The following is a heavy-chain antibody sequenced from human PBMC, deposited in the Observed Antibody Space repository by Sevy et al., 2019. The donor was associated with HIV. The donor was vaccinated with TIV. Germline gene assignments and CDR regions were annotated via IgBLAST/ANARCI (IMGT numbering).Heavy chain of an antibody. CDR2: IYTSGST. Sequence: SETLSLTCTVSGGSISSGGYYWSWIRQPAGKGLEWIGRIYTSGSTNYNPSLKSRVTISVDTPKNQFSLKLSSVTAADTAVYYCAREGSSWAGWFDPWGQGTLVTVSS. CDR3: AREGSSWAGWFDP. D-gene: IGHD6-13*01. CDR1: GGSISSGGYY. V-gene: IGHV4-61*02. J-gene: IGHJ5*02.